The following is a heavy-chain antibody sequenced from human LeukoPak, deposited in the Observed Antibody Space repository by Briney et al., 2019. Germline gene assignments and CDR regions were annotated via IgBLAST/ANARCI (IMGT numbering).Heavy chain of an antibody. D-gene: IGHD2-2*01. V-gene: IGHV3-30*04. CDR2: ISYDASNK. CDR1: GFTFSSYA. CDR3: ARVSRGVPAAMELGTFDY. Sequence: GGSLRLSCAASGFTFSSYAMHWVRQAPGKGLEWVAVISYDASNKYYADSVKGRFTIARDNSKNTLHLEMNSLRDEDTAMYYCARVSRGVPAAMELGTFDYWGQGTLVTVSS. J-gene: IGHJ4*02.